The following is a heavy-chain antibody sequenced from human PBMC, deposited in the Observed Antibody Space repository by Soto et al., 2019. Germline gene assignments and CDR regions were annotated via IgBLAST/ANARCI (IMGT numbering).Heavy chain of an antibody. V-gene: IGHV4-39*02. CDR2: VHHSVTT. J-gene: IGHJ4*02. D-gene: IGHD6-19*01. CDR1: GGPVGYTSFY. Sequence: SETLSLTCDVSGGPVGYTSFYWGWLRQSPGKGLEWIGSVHHSVTTYYNPSLKGRVTISRDNAKNSLFLQMNSLRDEDTAVYYCAKDLSIAVASSRWGQGTLVTVSS. CDR3: AKDLSIAVASSR.